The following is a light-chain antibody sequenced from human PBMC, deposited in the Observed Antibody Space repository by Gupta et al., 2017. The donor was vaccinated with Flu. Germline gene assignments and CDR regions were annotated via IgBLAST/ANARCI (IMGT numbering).Light chain of an antibody. V-gene: IGKV3-20*01. Sequence: DNVLTQSPGTLSLSPGERATLSCRTSQSVSTTFLAWFQQKPGQAPRLLIYGTSTRAAGIPDRFSGSGSGTYFTLTISRLEPEDSAVYYCQQYGSLPWTFGHGTKVEIK. CDR3: QQYGSLPWT. CDR1: QSVSTTF. J-gene: IGKJ1*01. CDR2: GTS.